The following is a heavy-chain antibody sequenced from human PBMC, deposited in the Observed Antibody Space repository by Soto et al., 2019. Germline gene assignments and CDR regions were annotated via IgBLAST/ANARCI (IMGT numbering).Heavy chain of an antibody. Sequence: PGGSLRLSCAASGFTFSSYEMNWVRQAPGKGLEWVSYISSSGSTIYYADSVKGRFTISRDNAKNSLYLQMNSLRAEDTAVYYCARDQAPSSIAARPEVDAFDIWGRGTMVTVSS. CDR3: ARDQAPSSIAARPEVDAFDI. CDR2: ISSSGSTI. V-gene: IGHV3-48*03. J-gene: IGHJ3*02. CDR1: GFTFSSYE. D-gene: IGHD6-6*01.